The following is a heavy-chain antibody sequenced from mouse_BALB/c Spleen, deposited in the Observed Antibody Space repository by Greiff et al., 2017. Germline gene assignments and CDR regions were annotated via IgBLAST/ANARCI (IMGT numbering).Heavy chain of an antibody. CDR3: NAYYDYDVAYFDY. CDR1: GFNIKDYY. D-gene: IGHD2-4*01. V-gene: IGHV14-4*02. J-gene: IGHJ2*01. Sequence: EVQLQQSGAELVRSGASVKLSCTASGFNIKDYYMHWVKQRPEQGLEWIGWIDPENGDTEYAPKFQGKATMTADTSSNTAYLQLSSLTSEDTAVYYCNAYYDYDVAYFDYWGQGTTLTVSS. CDR2: IDPENGDT.